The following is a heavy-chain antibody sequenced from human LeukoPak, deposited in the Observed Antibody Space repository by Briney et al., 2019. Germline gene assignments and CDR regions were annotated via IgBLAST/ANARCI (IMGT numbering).Heavy chain of an antibody. V-gene: IGHV4-61*02. D-gene: IGHD6-19*01. Sequence: SETLSLTCTVSGGSISSGSYYWSWIRQPAGKGLEWIGRIYTSGSTNYNPSLKSRVRISVDTSKNQFSLKLSSVTAADTAVYYCARQWGRGARALLYWGQGTLVTVSS. J-gene: IGHJ4*02. CDR2: IYTSGST. CDR3: ARQWGRGARALLY. CDR1: GGSISSGSYY.